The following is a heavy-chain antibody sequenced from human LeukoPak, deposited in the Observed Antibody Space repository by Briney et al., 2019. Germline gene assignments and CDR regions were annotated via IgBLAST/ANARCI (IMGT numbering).Heavy chain of an antibody. CDR3: ARGIQEDYYDSSGYYYSWFDP. CDR2: IYYSGST. J-gene: IGHJ5*02. CDR1: GGSISSYY. Sequence: PSETLSLTCTVSGGSISSYYWSWIRQPPGKGLEWIGYIYYSGSTNYNPSLKSRVTISVDTSKNQFSLKLSSVTAADTAVYYCARGIQEDYYDSSGYYYSWFDPWGQGTLVTVSS. D-gene: IGHD3-22*01. V-gene: IGHV4-59*01.